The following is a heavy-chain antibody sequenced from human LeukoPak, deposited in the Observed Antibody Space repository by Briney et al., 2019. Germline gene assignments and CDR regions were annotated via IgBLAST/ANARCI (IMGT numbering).Heavy chain of an antibody. D-gene: IGHD6-13*01. CDR1: DDSITMYY. CDR2: VDHTGST. V-gene: IGHV4-59*01. J-gene: IGHJ4*02. CDR3: ARVTGYMTEDYFDY. Sequence: KPSETLSLTCTVSDDSITMYYWTWIRQPPGKGLEWIGYVDHTGSTKFNPSLNGRVSISRDTSNNFFSLRLRSVTAADTAVYYCARVTGYMTEDYFDYWGQGTLITVSS.